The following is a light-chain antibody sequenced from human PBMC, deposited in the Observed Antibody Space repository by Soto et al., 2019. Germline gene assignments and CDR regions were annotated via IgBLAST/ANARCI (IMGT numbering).Light chain of an antibody. J-gene: IGKJ4*01. CDR2: DAS. CDR1: QSISSW. Sequence: DIQMTQSPSTLSASVGDRVTITCRASQSISSWLAWYQQKPGKAPKLLIYDASSLESGVPSRFSGSGSGTECTLTICSLQPDDFATYYCQQYNSYSPLTFGGGTKVEIK. CDR3: QQYNSYSPLT. V-gene: IGKV1-5*01.